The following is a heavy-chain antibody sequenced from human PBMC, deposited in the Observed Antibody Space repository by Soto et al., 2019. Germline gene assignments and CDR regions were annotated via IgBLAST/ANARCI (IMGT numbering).Heavy chain of an antibody. V-gene: IGHV1-18*01. CDR3: ARDEGGYDILTGYYKAHHFDY. Sequence: QVHLEQSGAEVKKLGDSVKVSCKASGYTFTHFSITWVRQAPGKGLEWMGAISPHNFNTNFAQKFQGRVTLTTDTSTNAAYLDLRSLASDDTAVYYCARDEGGYDILTGYYKAHHFDYRGQGVLVTVSS. CDR2: ISPHNFNT. D-gene: IGHD3-9*01. CDR1: GYTFTHFS. J-gene: IGHJ4*02.